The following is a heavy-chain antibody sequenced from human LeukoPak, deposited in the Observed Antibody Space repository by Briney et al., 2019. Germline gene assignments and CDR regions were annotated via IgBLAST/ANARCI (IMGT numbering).Heavy chain of an antibody. CDR1: GFTFSDYW. D-gene: IGHD5-18*01. J-gene: IGHJ4*02. Sequence: GGSLRLSCAASGFTFSDYWMIWVRQAPGKGLEWVANMKHDGSEKYYVDSVKGRFTISRDNAKNSLYLQMNSLRAEDTAVYYCARYTRGYSYGYAFDYWGQGTLVTVSS. V-gene: IGHV3-7*04. CDR2: MKHDGSEK. CDR3: ARYTRGYSYGYAFDY.